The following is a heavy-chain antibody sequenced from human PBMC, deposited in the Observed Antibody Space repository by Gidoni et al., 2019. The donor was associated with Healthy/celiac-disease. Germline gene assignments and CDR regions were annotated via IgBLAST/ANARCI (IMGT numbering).Heavy chain of an antibody. V-gene: IGHV5-10-1*01. CDR3: ARHSVAGTYYYYYGMDV. Sequence: EVQLVQSGAEVKKPGESLRISCKGSGYSFTSYWISWVRQMPGNGLEWMGRIDPSDSYTNYSPSFQGHVTISADKSISTAYLQWSSLKASDTAMYYCARHSVAGTYYYYYGMDVWGQGTTVTVSS. J-gene: IGHJ6*02. D-gene: IGHD6-19*01. CDR2: IDPSDSYT. CDR1: GYSFTSYW.